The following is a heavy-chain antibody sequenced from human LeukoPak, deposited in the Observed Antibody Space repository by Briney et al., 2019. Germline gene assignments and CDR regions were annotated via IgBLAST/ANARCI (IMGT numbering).Heavy chain of an antibody. J-gene: IGHJ4*02. CDR2: ISSSSSYI. CDR1: GFTFRSYS. D-gene: IGHD6-13*01. Sequence: GGSLRLSCAASGFTFRSYSMNWVRQAPGKGLEWVSSISSSSSYIYYADSVKGRFTISRDNAKNSLYLQMNSLGAEDTAVYYCARPIAAAGTEGGYWGQGTLVTVSS. V-gene: IGHV3-21*01. CDR3: ARPIAAAGTEGGY.